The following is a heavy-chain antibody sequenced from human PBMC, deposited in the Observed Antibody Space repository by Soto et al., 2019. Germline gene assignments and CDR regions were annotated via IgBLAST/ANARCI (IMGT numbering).Heavy chain of an antibody. Sequence: SETLSLTCTVSGGSISSGDYYWSWIRQPPGKGLEWIGYIYYSGSTYYNPSLKSRLSTSVDTSMNQFSLKLTSVSAADTAVYYCARGSGITMVRGAFDIWGQGTMVTVSS. D-gene: IGHD3-10*01. CDR2: IYYSGST. V-gene: IGHV4-30-4*01. J-gene: IGHJ3*02. CDR3: ARGSGITMVRGAFDI. CDR1: GGSISSGDYY.